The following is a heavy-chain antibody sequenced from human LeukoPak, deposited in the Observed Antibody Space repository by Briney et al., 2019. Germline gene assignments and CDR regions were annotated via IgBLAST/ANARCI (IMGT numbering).Heavy chain of an antibody. CDR2: IKQDGVEK. V-gene: IGHV3-7*01. D-gene: IGHD3-16*01. CDR1: GFTISDYW. CDR3: VRDGGTDWYDP. J-gene: IGHJ5*02. Sequence: GGSLRLSCAASGFTISDYWMTWVRQAPGKGLEWVANIKQDGVEKSYVDSVKGRFTISRDSANNSIFLQMNSLRVEDTAIYYCVRDGGTDWYDPWGQGTLVSVSS.